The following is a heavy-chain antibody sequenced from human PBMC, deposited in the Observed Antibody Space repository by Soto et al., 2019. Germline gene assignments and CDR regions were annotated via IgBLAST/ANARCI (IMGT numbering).Heavy chain of an antibody. V-gene: IGHV1-46*01. Sequence: GASVKASCKASGYTFTSYYMHWVRQAPGQGLEWMGIINPSGGSTSYAQKFQGRVTMTRDTSTSTVYMELSSLRSEDTAVYYCARVLRYSNFRYYYCYGMDVWGQGTTVTVSS. CDR1: GYTFTSYY. J-gene: IGHJ6*02. D-gene: IGHD4-4*01. CDR2: INPSGGST. CDR3: ARVLRYSNFRYYYCYGMDV.